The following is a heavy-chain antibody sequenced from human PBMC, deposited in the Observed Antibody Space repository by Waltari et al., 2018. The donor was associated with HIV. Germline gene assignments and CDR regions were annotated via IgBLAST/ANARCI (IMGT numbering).Heavy chain of an antibody. V-gene: IGHV3-48*04. CDR3: AREGGPSSGWPYFDY. CDR1: GFTFSSYS. D-gene: IGHD6-19*01. Sequence: EVQLVESGGGLVQPGGSLRLSCAASGFTFSSYSMNWVRQAPGKGLEWVSYISSSSSTIYYADSVKGRFTISRDNAKNSLYLQMNSLRAEDTAVYYCAREGGPSSGWPYFDYWGQGTLVTVSS. CDR2: ISSSSSTI. J-gene: IGHJ4*02.